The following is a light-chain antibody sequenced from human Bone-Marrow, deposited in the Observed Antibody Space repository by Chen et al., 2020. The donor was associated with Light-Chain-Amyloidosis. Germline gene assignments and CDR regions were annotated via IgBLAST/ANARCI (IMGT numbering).Light chain of an antibody. CDR2: DAS. V-gene: IGKV3-11*01. CDR3: QRRSNWPPHT. CDR1: QSIPTY. J-gene: IGKJ2*01. Sequence: EIVLTQSPATLSLSQGERATHSCRASQSIPTYLAWYQQKPGHAPRLLIHDASIRATGTPARFSGSGSGTDFILTMRSLEPEDFALYFCQRRSNWPPHTFGQGTRLEIK.